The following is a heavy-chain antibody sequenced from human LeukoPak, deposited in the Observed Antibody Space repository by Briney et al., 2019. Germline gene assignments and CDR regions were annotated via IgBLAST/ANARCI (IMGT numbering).Heavy chain of an antibody. Sequence: PGGSLRLSCAASGFTFSSYEMNWVRQAPGKGLEWVSYISSSGSTIYYADSVKGRFTISRDNAKNSLYLQMNSLRAEDTAVYYCAREEYGDHLWWGQGTLVTVSS. D-gene: IGHD4-17*01. CDR3: AREEYGDHLW. V-gene: IGHV3-48*03. J-gene: IGHJ4*02. CDR2: ISSSGSTI. CDR1: GFTFSSYE.